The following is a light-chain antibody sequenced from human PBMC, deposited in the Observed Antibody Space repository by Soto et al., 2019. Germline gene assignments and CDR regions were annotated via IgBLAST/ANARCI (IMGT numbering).Light chain of an antibody. J-gene: IGKJ1*01. Sequence: DIQMTQSPSSLSSSIGDRVTLTCRASQSISSYLYWYQQKPGTAPMLLIYGATNVQSGVPSSCSGSGARTDFTPIISSLQPEDFATYFCQQSFSVRSWTFGQGTKLDIK. CDR2: GAT. CDR3: QQSFSVRSWT. V-gene: IGKV1-39*01. CDR1: QSISSY.